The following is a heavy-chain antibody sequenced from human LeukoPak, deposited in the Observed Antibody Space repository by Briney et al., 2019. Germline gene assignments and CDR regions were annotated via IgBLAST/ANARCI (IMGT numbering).Heavy chain of an antibody. CDR1: GFTFSTYG. D-gene: IGHD1/OR15-1a*01. J-gene: IGHJ2*01. CDR2: VSYDGSYQ. CDR3: AREAVSGSWNNWYFDL. Sequence: GGSLRLSCAASGFTFSTYGMFWVRQAPGKGLEWVAVVSYDGSYQYYADSVKGRFTISRENAKNSLYLQMNSLRAGDTAVYYCAREAVSGSWNNWYFDLWGRGTLVTVSS. V-gene: IGHV3-30*03.